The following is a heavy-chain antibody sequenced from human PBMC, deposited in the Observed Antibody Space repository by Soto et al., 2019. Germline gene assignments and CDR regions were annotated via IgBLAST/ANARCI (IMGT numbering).Heavy chain of an antibody. CDR3: ARYCRDAKCLDS. D-gene: IGHD2-15*01. CDR2: ISYSGST. J-gene: IGHJ4*02. Sequence: SETLSLTCTVSGDSIRGYYWSWIRQSPEKGLEWIGYISYSGSTNYNPSLKSRVTISVDTSKNQFSLNLSPVTAADTALYYCARYCRDAKCLDSWGQGTLGTVSS. CDR1: GDSIRGYY. V-gene: IGHV4-59*01.